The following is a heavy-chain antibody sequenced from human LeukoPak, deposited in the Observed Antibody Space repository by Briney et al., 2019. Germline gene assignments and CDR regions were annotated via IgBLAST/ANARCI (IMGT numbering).Heavy chain of an antibody. CDR2: IYYSGST. CDR1: GGSISSSSYY. CDR3: ASGIPPGRITIFGVVIKREGGHQRFPTAQFDY. D-gene: IGHD3-3*01. Sequence: SGTLSPTCTVSGGSISSSSYYWGWIRQPPGKGLEWIVSIYYSGSTYYNPSLKRRVTISVDTSKNQFSLKLSSVTAADTAVYYCASGIPPGRITIFGVVIKREGGHQRFPTAQFDYWGQGTLVTVSS. V-gene: IGHV4-39*07. J-gene: IGHJ4*02.